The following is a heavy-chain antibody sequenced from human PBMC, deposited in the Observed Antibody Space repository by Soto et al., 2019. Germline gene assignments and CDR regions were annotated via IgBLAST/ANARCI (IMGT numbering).Heavy chain of an antibody. Sequence: SVKVSCKASGGTFSSYAISWVRQAPGQGLEWMGGIVSIFGTANYAQKFQGRVTITADESTSTAYMELSSLRSEDTAVYYCARDPEYSSSSGGSYNWFDPWGQGTLVTVSS. CDR2: IVSIFGTA. J-gene: IGHJ5*02. CDR1: GGTFSSYA. D-gene: IGHD6-6*01. V-gene: IGHV1-69*13. CDR3: ARDPEYSSSSGGSYNWFDP.